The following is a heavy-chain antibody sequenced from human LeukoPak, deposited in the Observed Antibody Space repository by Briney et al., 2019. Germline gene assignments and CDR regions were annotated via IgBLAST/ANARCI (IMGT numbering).Heavy chain of an antibody. CDR2: INEDGSEK. D-gene: IGHD6-13*01. Sequence: GGSLRLSCAASGFTLSSYWISWVRHAPGKGREGVANINEDGSEKYYVDSVKGRFTISRDNAKNTVYLQMISLRAEDTAVYYCARAVAAAGSYWGQGTLVTVSS. CDR3: ARAVAAAGSY. V-gene: IGHV3-7*04. J-gene: IGHJ4*02. CDR1: GFTLSSYW.